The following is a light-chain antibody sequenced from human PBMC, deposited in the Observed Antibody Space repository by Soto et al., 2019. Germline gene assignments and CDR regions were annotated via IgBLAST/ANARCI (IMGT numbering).Light chain of an antibody. CDR2: DAS. V-gene: IGKV3-11*01. Sequence: ELVLTQSPATLSLSPGERATLSCRASQSVSSYLAWYQQKPGQAPRLLIYDASNRATGIQARFSGSGSGTDFTITISSLEPEDFAVYYCQQRSNWPPITFGQGTRLEIK. J-gene: IGKJ5*01. CDR3: QQRSNWPPIT. CDR1: QSVSSY.